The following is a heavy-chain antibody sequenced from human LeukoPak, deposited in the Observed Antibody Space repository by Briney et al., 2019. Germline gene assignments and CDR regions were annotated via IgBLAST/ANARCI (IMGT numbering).Heavy chain of an antibody. CDR2: IYYSGST. J-gene: IGHJ4*02. D-gene: IGHD3-10*01. CDR3: ARDDYYGGYRPHVY. CDR1: GGSISSGDYY. V-gene: IGHV4-30-4*01. Sequence: SQTLSLTCTVSGGSISSGDYYWSWIRQPPGKGLEWIGYIYYSGSTYYNPSLKNRVTISVDTSKNQFSLKVNSVTAADTAVYYCARDDYYGGYRPHVYWGQGTLLIVSS.